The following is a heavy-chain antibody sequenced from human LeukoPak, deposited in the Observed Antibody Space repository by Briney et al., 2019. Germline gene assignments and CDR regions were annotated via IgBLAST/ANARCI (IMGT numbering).Heavy chain of an antibody. V-gene: IGHV3-23*01. CDR1: GFTFSSYA. CDR3: AREDGYCSGGNCYSYFDS. CDR2: ISGSGGST. Sequence: GGSLRLSCAASGFTFSSYAMSWVRQAPGKGLEWVSAISGSGGSTYYADSVKGRFTITRDNTRSSLFLQMYSLRAEDTAVYFCAREDGYCSGGNCYSYFDSWGQGTLVTVSS. J-gene: IGHJ4*02. D-gene: IGHD2-15*01.